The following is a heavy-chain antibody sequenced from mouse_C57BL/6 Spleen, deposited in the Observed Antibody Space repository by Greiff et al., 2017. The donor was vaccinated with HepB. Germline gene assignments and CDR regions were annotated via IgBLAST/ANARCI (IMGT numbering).Heavy chain of an antibody. J-gene: IGHJ2*01. CDR3: ARDQYYGSSPYYFDY. CDR2: ISDGGSYT. D-gene: IGHD1-1*01. CDR1: GFTFSSYA. V-gene: IGHV5-4*01. Sequence: EVMLVESGGGLVKPGGSLKLSCAASGFTFSSYAMPWVRQTPEKRLEWVATISDGGSYTYYPDNVKGRFTISRNNAKNNLYLQMSHLKSEDTALYYCARDQYYGSSPYYFDYWGQGTTLTVSS.